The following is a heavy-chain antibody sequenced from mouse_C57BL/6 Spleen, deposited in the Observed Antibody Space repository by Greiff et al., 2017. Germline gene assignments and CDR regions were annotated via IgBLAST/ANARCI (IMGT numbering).Heavy chain of an antibody. D-gene: IGHD2-5*01. CDR2: IIYDGSN. V-gene: IGHV3-6*01. Sequence: EVHLVETGPGLVQPSQSLSLTCSVTGYSITSGYYWNWIRQFPGNKLEWMGYIIYDGSNNYNPSLKNRIPITRDTSKNQFFLKLNSVTTEDTATYYCAYSNYVEGAMYYWGQGTSVTVSS. J-gene: IGHJ4*01. CDR3: AYSNYVEGAMYY. CDR1: GYSITSGYY.